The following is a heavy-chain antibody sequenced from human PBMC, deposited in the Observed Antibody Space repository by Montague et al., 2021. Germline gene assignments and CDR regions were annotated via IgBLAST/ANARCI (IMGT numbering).Heavy chain of an antibody. V-gene: IGHV3-72*01. D-gene: IGHD1-7*01. CDR1: GFSFSDYY. CDR3: ATEGKLPGPDFDH. Sequence: SLRLSCAASGFSFSDYYVDWVRQAPGKGLEWVGRSRNKANSYTTXYAASVKGRFTISRDESKNSLYPQMNSLKTDDTAVYYCATEGKLPGPDFDHWGQGTLVTVSS. CDR2: SRNKANSYTT. J-gene: IGHJ4*02.